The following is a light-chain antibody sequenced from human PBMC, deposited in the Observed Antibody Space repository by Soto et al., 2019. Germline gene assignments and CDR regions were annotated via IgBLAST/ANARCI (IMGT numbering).Light chain of an antibody. CDR1: QAISNH. Sequence: DIQMTQSPSPLPASVGDRAIITCQASQAISNHLNWYQQKQGRAPKLLIYDTSNLETGVPSRFRGSGGRTDVTFTITSLQPEDFATDFCQQTDKLPLNFGGGTTVDMK. J-gene: IGKJ4*01. V-gene: IGKV1-33*01. CDR2: DTS. CDR3: QQTDKLPLN.